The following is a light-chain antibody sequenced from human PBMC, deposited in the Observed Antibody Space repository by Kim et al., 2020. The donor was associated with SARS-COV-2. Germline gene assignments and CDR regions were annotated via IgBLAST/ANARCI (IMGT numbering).Light chain of an antibody. Sequence: ASVGDRVTISCRASQNIHIWLAWFQQKPGKAPRVLMYKASTLESGVPSRFSGSGSGTEVTLTINSLQPDDSATYYCQQYDVHPETFGQGTKVDIK. V-gene: IGKV1-5*03. CDR1: QNIHIW. CDR2: KAS. J-gene: IGKJ1*01. CDR3: QQYDVHPET.